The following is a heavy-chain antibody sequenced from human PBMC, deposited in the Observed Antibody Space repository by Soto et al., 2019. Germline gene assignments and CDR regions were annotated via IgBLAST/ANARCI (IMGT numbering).Heavy chain of an antibody. D-gene: IGHD3-10*01. Sequence: GGSLRLSCAASGFTVSSNYMSWVRQPPGKGLEWVSFILSDCSTYYADSLKGRFTIARVNSKNTLYLQINSLRAEDTAVYYFARDLIGPVVRGVIIFRYFDYWGQGTLVTVSS. J-gene: IGHJ4*02. CDR2: ILSDCST. V-gene: IGHV3-66*01. CDR1: GFTVSSNY. CDR3: ARDLIGPVVRGVIIFRYFDY.